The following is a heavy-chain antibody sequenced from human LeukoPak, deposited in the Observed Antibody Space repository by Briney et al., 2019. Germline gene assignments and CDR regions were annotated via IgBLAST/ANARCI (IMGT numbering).Heavy chain of an antibody. J-gene: IGHJ4*02. CDR3: ARHLSDITSSPNY. Sequence: GESLKLSCEGSGYSFSSYWIAWVRQMPGKGLECMGVIYPRDSRTTYSPSFQDQVTISADKSISTAYLQWTSLKASDTAMYYCARHLSDITSSPNYWGPGTLVTVSS. CDR2: IYPRDSRT. V-gene: IGHV5-51*01. D-gene: IGHD2-2*01. CDR1: GYSFSSYW.